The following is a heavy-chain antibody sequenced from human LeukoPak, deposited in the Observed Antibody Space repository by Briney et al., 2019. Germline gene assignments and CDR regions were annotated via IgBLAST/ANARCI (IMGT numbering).Heavy chain of an antibody. J-gene: IGHJ3*02. CDR1: GLTFSSYW. CDR3: ATQNSSWALGAFDI. D-gene: IGHD6-13*01. CDR2: IKQDGSEK. V-gene: IGHV3-7*01. Sequence: GGSLRLSCAASGLTFSSYWMSWVRQAPWKGLEWVANIKQDGSEKYYVDSVKGRFTISRDNAKNSLYLQMNSLRAEDTAVYYCATQNSSWALGAFDIWGQGTMVTVSS.